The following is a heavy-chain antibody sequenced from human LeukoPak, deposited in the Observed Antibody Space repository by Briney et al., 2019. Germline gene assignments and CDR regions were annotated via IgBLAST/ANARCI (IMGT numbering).Heavy chain of an antibody. CDR1: GGSVTSGNYY. CDR3: ARLIRSTDYSNYPFFDY. D-gene: IGHD4-11*01. J-gene: IGHJ4*02. Sequence: PSETLSLTCTVSGGSVTSGNYYWNWIRQPAGKGLEWIGRIYTNGGASYNPSLKSRVTISVDTSKNQFSLKLSSVTAADTAVYYCARLIRSTDYSNYPFFDYWGQGTLVTVSS. V-gene: IGHV4-61*02. CDR2: IYTNGGA.